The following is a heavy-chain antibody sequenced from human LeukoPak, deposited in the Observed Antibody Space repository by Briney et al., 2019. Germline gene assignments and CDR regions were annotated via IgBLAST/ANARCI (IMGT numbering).Heavy chain of an antibody. Sequence: ASVKVSCKVSGYTLTELSIQWVRQAPGKGLEWMGGFDPEDGETIYAQKFQGRVTMTRDTSISTAYMELSRLRSDDTAVCYCARDTTGEEMGDYWGQGTLVTVSS. CDR1: GYTLTELS. D-gene: IGHD1-1*01. V-gene: IGHV1-24*01. J-gene: IGHJ4*02. CDR3: ARDTTGEEMGDY. CDR2: FDPEDGET.